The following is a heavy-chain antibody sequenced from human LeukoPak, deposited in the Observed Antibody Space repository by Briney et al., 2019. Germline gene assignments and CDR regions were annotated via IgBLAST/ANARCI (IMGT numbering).Heavy chain of an antibody. CDR3: GAYDYIWGSYRYRLSDY. CDR2: ITGSGDDT. V-gene: IGHV3-23*01. CDR1: GFSFNNYA. Sequence: GGSLRLSCAASGFSFNNYAMSWVRQVPGKGLEWVSAITGSGDDTYHADSVKGRFTISRDNSKNTPYLQMNSLRAEDTAVYYCGAYDYIWGSYRYRLSDYWGQGTLVTVSS. J-gene: IGHJ4*02. D-gene: IGHD3-16*02.